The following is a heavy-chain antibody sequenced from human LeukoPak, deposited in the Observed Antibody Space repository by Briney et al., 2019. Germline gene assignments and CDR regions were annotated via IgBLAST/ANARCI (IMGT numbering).Heavy chain of an antibody. V-gene: IGHV4-4*07. CDR2: IYTSGST. CDR1: GGSFSGYY. CDR3: AREVVVVPAAWLSSLDFTFDYYYYGMDV. J-gene: IGHJ6*02. Sequence: PSETLSLTCAVYGGSFSGYYWSWIRQPAGKGLEWIGRIYTSGSTNYNPSLKSRVTMSVDTSKNQFSLKLSSVTAADTAVYYCAREVVVVPAAWLSSLDFTFDYYYYGMDVWGQGTTVTVSS. D-gene: IGHD2-2*01.